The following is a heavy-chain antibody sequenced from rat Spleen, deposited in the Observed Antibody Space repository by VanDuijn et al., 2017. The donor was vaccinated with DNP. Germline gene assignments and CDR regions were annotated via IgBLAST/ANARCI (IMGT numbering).Heavy chain of an antibody. J-gene: IGHJ3*01. Sequence: EVQLVESGGGLVQPGRSLKLSCAASGFTFSNYDMAWVRQAPTKGLEWVASISYDGRSTYYGDSVKGRFTISRDNAKTTLYLQMNSLRSEDTATYYCARHYNNNLHWFPYWGQGTLVTVSS. CDR3: ARHYNNNLHWFPY. CDR2: ISYDGRST. V-gene: IGHV5-22*01. D-gene: IGHD1-10*01. CDR1: GFTFSNYD.